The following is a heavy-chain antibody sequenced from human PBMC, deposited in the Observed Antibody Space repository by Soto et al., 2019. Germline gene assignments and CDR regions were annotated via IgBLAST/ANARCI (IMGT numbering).Heavy chain of an antibody. J-gene: IGHJ4*02. V-gene: IGHV3-30-3*01. CDR3: ARAIRPDSWTARGIDY. CDR2: ISYDGSNK. Sequence: PGGSLRLSCAASGFTFSSHAMHWVRQAPGKGLEWVAVISYDGSNKYYADSVKGRFTISRDNSKNTLYLQMNSLRAEDTAVYYCARAIRPDSWTARGIDYWGQGTLVTVSS. D-gene: IGHD6-13*01. CDR1: GFTFSSHA.